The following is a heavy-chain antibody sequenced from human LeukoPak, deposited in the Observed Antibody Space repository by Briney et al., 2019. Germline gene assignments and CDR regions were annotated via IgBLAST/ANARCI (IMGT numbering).Heavy chain of an antibody. V-gene: IGHV3-30*03. CDR1: GFTFSSYG. CDR3: ARLYSGSYIY. CDR2: ISYDGSNK. D-gene: IGHD1-26*01. Sequence: GGSLRLSCAASGFTFSSYGMHWVRQAPGKGLEWVAVISYDGSNKYYADSVKGRFTISRDNSKNTLYLQMNSLRAEDTAVYYCARLYSGSYIYWGQGTLVTVSS. J-gene: IGHJ4*02.